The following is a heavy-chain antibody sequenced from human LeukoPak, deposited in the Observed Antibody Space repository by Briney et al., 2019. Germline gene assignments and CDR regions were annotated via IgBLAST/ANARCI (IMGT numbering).Heavy chain of an antibody. CDR1: GFTFSSYS. CDR3: AKGARDCSGGSCYSGGEDYFDY. J-gene: IGHJ4*02. Sequence: GGSLRLSCAASGFTFSSYSMNWVRQAPGKGLEWVSAISGSGGSTYYADSVKGRFTISRDNSKNTLYLQMNSLRAEDTAVYYCAKGARDCSGGSCYSGGEDYFDYWGQGTLVTVSS. CDR2: ISGSGGST. D-gene: IGHD2-15*01. V-gene: IGHV3-23*01.